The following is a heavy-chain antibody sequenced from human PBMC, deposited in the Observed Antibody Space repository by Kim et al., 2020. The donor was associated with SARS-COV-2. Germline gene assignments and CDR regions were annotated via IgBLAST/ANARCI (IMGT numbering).Heavy chain of an antibody. D-gene: IGHD2-2*02. CDR2: INHSGST. CDR1: GGSFSGYY. J-gene: IGHJ4*02. V-gene: IGHV4-34*01. CDR3: ARAGYDSLYYY. Sequence: SETLSLTCAVYGGSFSGYYWSWIRQPPGKGLEWIGEINHSGSTNYNPSLKSRVTISVDTSKNQFSLKLSSVTAADTAVYYCARAGYDSLYYYWGQGTLVTVSS.